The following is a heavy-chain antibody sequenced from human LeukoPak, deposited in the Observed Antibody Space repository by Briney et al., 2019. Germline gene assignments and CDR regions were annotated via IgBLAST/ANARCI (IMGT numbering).Heavy chain of an antibody. CDR2: INSDGSST. J-gene: IGHJ4*02. V-gene: IGHV3-74*01. CDR1: GFTFSSYW. CDR3: ARSGIAVAGNYY. D-gene: IGHD6-19*01. Sequence: PGGSLRLSCAASGFTFSSYWMHWVRQAPGKGLVWVSRINSDGSSTSYADSVKGRFTISRDNAKNTLYLQMNSLRAEDTAVYYCARSGIAVAGNYYWGQGTLVTVSS.